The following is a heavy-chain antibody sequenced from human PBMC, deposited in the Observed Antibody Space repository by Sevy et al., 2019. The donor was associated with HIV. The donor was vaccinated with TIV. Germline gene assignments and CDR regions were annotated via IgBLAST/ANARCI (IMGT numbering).Heavy chain of an antibody. CDR1: GGSISSSSYY. V-gene: IGHV4-39*01. CDR3: ARREAVLRFLEWPPGAFDI. CDR2: IYYSGST. J-gene: IGHJ3*02. Sequence: SETLSLTCTVSGGSISSSSYYWGWIRQPPGKGLEWIGSIYYSGSTYYNPSLKSRVTISVDTSKNPFSLKLSSVTAADTAVYYCARREAVLRFLEWPPGAFDIWGQGTMVTVSS. D-gene: IGHD3-3*01.